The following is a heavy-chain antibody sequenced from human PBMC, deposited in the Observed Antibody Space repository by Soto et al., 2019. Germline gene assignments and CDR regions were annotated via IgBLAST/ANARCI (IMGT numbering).Heavy chain of an antibody. J-gene: IGHJ5*02. Sequence: ASVKVSCKASGYTFTSYAMHWVRQAPGQRLEWMGWINAGNGNTKYSQKFQGRVTMTRNTSISTAYMELSSLRSEDTTVYFCARERTRGFDPWGQGTLVTVSS. CDR3: ARERTRGFDP. CDR2: INAGNGNT. CDR1: GYTFTSYA. V-gene: IGHV1-3*01.